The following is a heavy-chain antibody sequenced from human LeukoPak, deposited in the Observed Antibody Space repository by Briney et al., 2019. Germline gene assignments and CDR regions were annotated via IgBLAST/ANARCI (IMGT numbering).Heavy chain of an antibody. J-gene: IGHJ4*02. Sequence: PSETLSLTCTVSGGSISSSSYYWGWIRQPPGKGLEWIGSIYYSGSTYYNPSLKSRVTISVDTSKNQFSLKLSSVTAADTAVYYCARTYGSGSYYNVGGQGTLVTVSS. CDR3: ARTYGSGSYYNV. CDR2: IYYSGST. V-gene: IGHV4-39*07. CDR1: GGSISSSSYY. D-gene: IGHD3-10*01.